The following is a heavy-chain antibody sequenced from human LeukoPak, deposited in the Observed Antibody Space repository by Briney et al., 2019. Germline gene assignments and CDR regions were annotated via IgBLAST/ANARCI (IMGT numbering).Heavy chain of an antibody. CDR2: FDPEDGET. V-gene: IGHV1-24*01. Sequence: ASVKVSCKVSGYTLTELSMHWVRQAPGKGLEWMGGFDPEDGETIYAQKFQGRVTMTEDTSTDTAYMELSSLRSEDTAVYYRATFGVAQYCSSTSCYLSGGYWGQGTLVTVSS. CDR3: ATFGVAQYCSSTSCYLSGGY. CDR1: GYTLTELS. J-gene: IGHJ4*02. D-gene: IGHD2-2*01.